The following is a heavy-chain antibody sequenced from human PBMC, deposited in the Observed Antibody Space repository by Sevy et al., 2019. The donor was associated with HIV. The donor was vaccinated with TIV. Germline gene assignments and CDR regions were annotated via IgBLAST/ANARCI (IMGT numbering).Heavy chain of an antibody. CDR3: AAVVFTFGGDPYECHHFMDV. Sequence: GGSLRLSCAASGFTFSSYDMHWVRQAPGKGLEWVAVISYDGRSQHYADSVKGRFTISRDNAKSTLYLQMNSLRVEDTAVFYCAAVVFTFGGDPYECHHFMDVWGKGTTVTVSS. V-gene: IGHV3-30*03. CDR2: ISYDGRSQ. J-gene: IGHJ6*03. CDR1: GFTFSSYD. D-gene: IGHD3-16*01.